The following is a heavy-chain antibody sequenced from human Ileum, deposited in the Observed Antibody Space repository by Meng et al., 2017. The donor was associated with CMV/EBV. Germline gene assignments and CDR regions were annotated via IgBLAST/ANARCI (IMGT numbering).Heavy chain of an antibody. Sequence: GGSLRLSCAASGFTLRTYWMQWVRHATGKGLILVARMNSDGSSTLYADSVQGRFTISRDYAKNTLYLQMNDLRDEDTAVYFCARPWYSNFVWFPLDSWGPGTLVTVSS. D-gene: IGHD3-9*01. CDR3: ARPWYSNFVWFPLDS. CDR2: MNSDGSST. V-gene: IGHV3-74*01. J-gene: IGHJ4*02. CDR1: GFTLRTYW.